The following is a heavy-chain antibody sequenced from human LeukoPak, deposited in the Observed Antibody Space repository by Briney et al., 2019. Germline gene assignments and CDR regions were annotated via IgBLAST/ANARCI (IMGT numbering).Heavy chain of an antibody. J-gene: IGHJ4*02. CDR2: ISAYNGNT. V-gene: IGHV1-18*01. CDR3: AGASRLLRYFDWLLPNDY. CDR1: GYTFTSYG. D-gene: IGHD3-9*01. Sequence: GASVKVSCKASGYTFTSYGISWVRQAPGQGLEWMGWISAYNGNTNYAQKLQGRVTMTTDTSTSTAYMELRSLRSDDTAVYYCAGASRLLRYFDWLLPNDYWGQGTLVTVSS.